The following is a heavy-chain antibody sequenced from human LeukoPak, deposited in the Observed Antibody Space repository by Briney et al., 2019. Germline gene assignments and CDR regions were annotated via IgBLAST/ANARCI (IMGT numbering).Heavy chain of an antibody. J-gene: IGHJ4*02. D-gene: IGHD3-10*01. CDR3: ARVRYYYGSGSFDY. Sequence: ASVKVSCKASGYTFTSYGTSWVRQAPGQGLEWMGWISAYNGNTNYAQKLQGRVTMTTDTSTSTAYMELRSLRSDDTAVYYCARVRYYYGSGSFDYWGQGTLVTVSS. CDR1: GYTFTSYG. V-gene: IGHV1-18*01. CDR2: ISAYNGNT.